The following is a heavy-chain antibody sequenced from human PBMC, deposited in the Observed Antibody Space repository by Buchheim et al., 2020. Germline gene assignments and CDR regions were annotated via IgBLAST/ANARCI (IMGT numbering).Heavy chain of an antibody. V-gene: IGHV4-34*01. J-gene: IGHJ4*02. CDR3: ARAGWLVPKLDY. CDR2: INHSGST. D-gene: IGHD6-19*01. CDR1: GGSFSGYY. Sequence: QVQLQQWGAGLLKPSETLSLTCAVYGGSFSGYYWSWIRQPPGKGLAWIGEINHSGSTNYYPSLKSRVPISVDTSKNHFSLKLSSVTAADTAVYYCARAGWLVPKLDYWGQGTL.